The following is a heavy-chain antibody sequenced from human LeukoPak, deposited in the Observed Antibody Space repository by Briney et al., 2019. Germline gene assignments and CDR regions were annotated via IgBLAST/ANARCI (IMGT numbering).Heavy chain of an antibody. V-gene: IGHV3-74*01. J-gene: IGHJ6*02. CDR3: ARDAVDTANAV. Sequence: PGGSLRLSCAASGFTFSTYAMSWVRQAPGKGLVWVSRINSDGSSTSYADSVKGRFTISRDNAKNTLYLQMNSLRAEDTAVYYCARDAVDTANAVWGQGTTVTVSS. CDR1: GFTFSTYA. CDR2: INSDGSST. D-gene: IGHD5-18*01.